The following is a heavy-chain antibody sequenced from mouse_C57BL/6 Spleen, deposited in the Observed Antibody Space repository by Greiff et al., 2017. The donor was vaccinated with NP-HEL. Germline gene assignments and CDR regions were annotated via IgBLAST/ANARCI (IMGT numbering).Heavy chain of an antibody. D-gene: IGHD4-1*01. Sequence: TASGVTFTDYYMSWVRQPPGKALEWLGFIRNKANGYTTEYSASVKGRFTISRDNSQSILYLQMNALRAEDSATYYCARSNWGYAMDYWGQGTSVTVSS. V-gene: IGHV7-3*01. CDR3: ARSNWGYAMDY. J-gene: IGHJ4*01. CDR2: IRNKANGYTT. CDR1: GVTFTDYY.